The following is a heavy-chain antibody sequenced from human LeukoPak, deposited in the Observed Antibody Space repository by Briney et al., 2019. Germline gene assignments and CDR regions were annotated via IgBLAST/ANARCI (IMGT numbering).Heavy chain of an antibody. V-gene: IGHV3-53*01. CDR1: GFTFSSNY. Sequence: GGSLRLSCAASGFTFSSNYMSWVRQAPGKGLEWVSVIYSGGSTYYADSVKGRFTISRDNSKNTLYLQMNSLRAEDTAAYYCAKGSYYDSSGSFYSDYWGQGTLVTVSS. CDR3: AKGSYYDSSGSFYSDY. D-gene: IGHD3-22*01. CDR2: IYSGGST. J-gene: IGHJ4*02.